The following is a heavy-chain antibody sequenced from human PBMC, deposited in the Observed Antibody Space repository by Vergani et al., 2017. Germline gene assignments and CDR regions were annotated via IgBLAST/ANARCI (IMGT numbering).Heavy chain of an antibody. D-gene: IGHD1-26*01. V-gene: IGHV3-9*01. CDR1: GFTFSSYS. CDR3: AKGLSGSYYLFDY. CDR2: ISWNSGSI. J-gene: IGHJ4*02. Sequence: EVQLVESGGGLVKPGGSLRLSCAASGFTFSSYSMNWVRQAPGKGLEWVSGISWNSGSIGYADSVKGRFTISRDNAKNSLYLQMNSLRAEDTALYYCAKGLSGSYYLFDYWGQGTLVTVSS.